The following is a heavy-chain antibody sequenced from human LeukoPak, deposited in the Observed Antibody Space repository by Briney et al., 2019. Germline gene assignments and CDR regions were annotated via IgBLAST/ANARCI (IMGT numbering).Heavy chain of an antibody. CDR2: INPNSGAT. CDR3: ARGGTGAPANSRGNDY. V-gene: IGHV1-2*02. D-gene: IGHD1-1*01. J-gene: IGHJ4*02. Sequence: ASVKVSCKASGYTFTGHYLHWVRQAPGQGLEWMAWINPNSGATNYAQKFQGRVTMTRDTSISTGYMEVSSLTSDDTAVYYCARGGTGAPANSRGNDYWGQGTLVTVSS. CDR1: GYTFTGHY.